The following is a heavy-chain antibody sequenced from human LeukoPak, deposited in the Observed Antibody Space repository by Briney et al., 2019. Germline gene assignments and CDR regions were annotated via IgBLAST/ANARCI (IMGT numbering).Heavy chain of an antibody. D-gene: IGHD2-8*01. Sequence: PGRSLRLSCAASGFTFSSYAMSWVRQAPGKGLEWVSAISGSGGSKYYADSVKGRFTISRDNSKNTLYLQMNSLRAEDTAVYYCAKEYRDGWSYFDYWGQGTLVTVSS. J-gene: IGHJ4*02. CDR3: AKEYRDGWSYFDY. CDR1: GFTFSSYA. V-gene: IGHV3-23*01. CDR2: ISGSGGSK.